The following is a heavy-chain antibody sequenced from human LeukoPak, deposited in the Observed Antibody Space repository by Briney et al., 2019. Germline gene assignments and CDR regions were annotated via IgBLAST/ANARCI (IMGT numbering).Heavy chain of an antibody. CDR2: FDPEDGKT. J-gene: IGHJ4*02. Sequence: ASVKVSCKVSGYTLTELSMHWVRQAPGKGLEWMGGFDPEDGKTIYAQKFQGRVTMTEDTSTDTAYMELSSLRSEDTAVYYCATVFTTGTTFYFDYWGQGTLVTVSS. D-gene: IGHD1-1*01. CDR1: GYTLTELS. CDR3: ATVFTTGTTFYFDY. V-gene: IGHV1-24*01.